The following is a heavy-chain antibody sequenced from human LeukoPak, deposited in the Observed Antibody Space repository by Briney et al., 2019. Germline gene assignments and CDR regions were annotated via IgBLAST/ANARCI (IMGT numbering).Heavy chain of an antibody. CDR2: IYYNGST. CDR1: GGSISSYY. V-gene: IGHV4-59*01. CDR3: ARVQTDYGDYFDY. Sequence: SETLSLTCTVSGGSISSYYWSWIRQPPGKGLEWIGYIYYNGSTKYNPSLKSRVTISVDTSKNQFSLKLSSVTAADTAVYYCARVQTDYGDYFDYWGQGTLVTVSS. J-gene: IGHJ4*02. D-gene: IGHD4-17*01.